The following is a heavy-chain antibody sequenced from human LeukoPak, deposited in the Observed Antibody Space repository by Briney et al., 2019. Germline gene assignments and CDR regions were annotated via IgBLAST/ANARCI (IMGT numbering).Heavy chain of an antibody. Sequence: GGSLRLSCAASGFTFSENHVHWVRQAPGKGLEWVALLSNDGNNYAYADSVKGRFTLSGDKSKTTLYLQMNSLRAEDSAEYYCAKSLLTTATGTGRAFDIWGQGTMVTVSA. J-gene: IGHJ3*02. CDR2: LSNDGNNY. D-gene: IGHD1-1*01. V-gene: IGHV3-30-3*01. CDR1: GFTFSENH. CDR3: AKSLLTTATGTGRAFDI.